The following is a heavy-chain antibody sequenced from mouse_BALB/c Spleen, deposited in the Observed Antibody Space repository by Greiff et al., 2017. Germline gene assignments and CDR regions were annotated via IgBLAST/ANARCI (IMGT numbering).Heavy chain of an antibody. CDR2: ISYSGST. D-gene: IGHD1-2*01. CDR1: GYSITSDYA. V-gene: IGHV3-2*02. J-gene: IGHJ3*01. Sequence: EVKLVESGPGLVKPSQSLSLTCTVTGYSITSDYAWNWIRQFPGNKLEWMGYISYSGSTSYNPSLKSRISITRDTSKNQFFLQLNSVTTEDTATYYCARDYYGYAFAYWGQGTLVTVSA. CDR3: ARDYYGYAFAY.